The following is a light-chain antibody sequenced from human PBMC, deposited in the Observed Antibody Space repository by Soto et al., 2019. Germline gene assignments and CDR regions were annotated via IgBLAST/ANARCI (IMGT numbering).Light chain of an antibody. CDR2: QAS. CDR1: QNINNW. V-gene: IGKV1-5*03. Sequence: DIQMTQSPSTLSASVGDRVTITCRASQNINNWLAWYHQRPGKVPKLLIYQASTLESGVPSRFSGSGSGTAFTLTVSSLQPDDFATYYCQQYDTYPFTFGGGTKVEIK. CDR3: QQYDTYPFT. J-gene: IGKJ4*01.